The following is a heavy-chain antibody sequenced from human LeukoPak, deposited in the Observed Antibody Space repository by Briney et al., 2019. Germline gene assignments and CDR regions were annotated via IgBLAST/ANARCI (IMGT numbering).Heavy chain of an antibody. CDR2: INSDGTST. J-gene: IGHJ4*02. CDR3: GRGMDSSGDDY. Sequence: GGSLRLSCAASGFTFSSHWMHWVRQAPGKGLVWVSRINSDGTSTNYADSVKGRFTISRDNAKNTLYLQMNSLRAEDTAVYYCGRGMDSSGDDYWGQGILVSVSS. CDR1: GFTFSSHW. V-gene: IGHV3-74*01. D-gene: IGHD6-19*01.